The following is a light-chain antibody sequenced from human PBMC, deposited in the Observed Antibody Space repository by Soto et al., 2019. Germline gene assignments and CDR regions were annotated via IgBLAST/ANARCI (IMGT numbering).Light chain of an antibody. CDR3: QQYSSSPTT. V-gene: IGKV3-20*01. J-gene: IGKJ1*01. Sequence: EIVLTQSPGTLSLSPGERATLSCTASQTVLNNYLTWYQQKPGQAPRRLIFGASFRATGIPDRFSGSGSGTDFTLTISRLEPEDFAVYYCQQYSSSPTTFGQGTKGESK. CDR1: QTVLNNY. CDR2: GAS.